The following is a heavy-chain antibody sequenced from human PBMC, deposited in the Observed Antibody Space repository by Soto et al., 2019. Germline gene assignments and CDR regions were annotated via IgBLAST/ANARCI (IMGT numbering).Heavy chain of an antibody. J-gene: IGHJ5*02. Sequence: QVQLVESGGGVVQPGRSLRLSCGASGFTLNSFGIHWVRQGPEKGLEWVAGISYDESSRHYADSVQGRFFVSRDNSKNTVFLQMSNMRTEDTAVYYCAKGLQQDYDFLLNHWGQGTQVTVSS. V-gene: IGHV3-30*18. CDR2: ISYDESSR. CDR1: GFTLNSFG. CDR3: AKGLQQDYDFLLNH. D-gene: IGHD3-9*01.